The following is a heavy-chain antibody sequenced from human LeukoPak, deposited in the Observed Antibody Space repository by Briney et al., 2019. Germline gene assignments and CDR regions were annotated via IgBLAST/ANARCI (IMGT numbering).Heavy chain of an antibody. CDR2: IYYSGST. V-gene: IGHV4-30-4*01. D-gene: IGHD4-17*01. CDR1: GGSISSGDYY. J-gene: IGHJ3*02. CDR3: ARDHTVLDAFDI. Sequence: SETLSLTCTVSGGSISSGDYYWSWIRQPPGKGLEWIGYIYYSGSTYYNPSLKSRVTISIDTSMNQFSLKLSSVTAADTAVYYCARDHTVLDAFDIWGQGTMVTVSS.